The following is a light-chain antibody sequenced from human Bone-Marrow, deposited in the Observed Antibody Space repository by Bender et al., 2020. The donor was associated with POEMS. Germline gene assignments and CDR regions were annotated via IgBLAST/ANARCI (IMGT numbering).Light chain of an antibody. CDR3: CSYSSTSTLV. J-gene: IGLJ3*02. V-gene: IGLV1-44*01. Sequence: QSVLTQPPSASGTPGQRVTISCSGSSSNIGTNPVNWYQQLPGTAPKLLIYINNQRPSGVPDRFSGSKSGNTASLTISGLQADDEADYYCCSYSSTSTLVFGGGTKLTVL. CDR1: SSNIGTNP. CDR2: INN.